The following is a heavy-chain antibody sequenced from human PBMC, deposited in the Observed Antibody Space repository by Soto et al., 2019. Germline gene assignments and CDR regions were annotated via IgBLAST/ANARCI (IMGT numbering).Heavy chain of an antibody. V-gene: IGHV1-18*01. CDR1: GYTFTDYG. J-gene: IGHJ5*02. CDR2: ISPYTGDT. D-gene: IGHD6-19*01. Sequence: QVQLVQSGAEVKKPGASVKVSCKASGYTFTDYGISWVRQAPGQGLEWMGWISPYTGDTKYPQRLQGRVTVTADTSTRTAYMELRSLKSDVTAVYYCAKTGGWNWFDPWGQGTLVSVSS. CDR3: AKTGGWNWFDP.